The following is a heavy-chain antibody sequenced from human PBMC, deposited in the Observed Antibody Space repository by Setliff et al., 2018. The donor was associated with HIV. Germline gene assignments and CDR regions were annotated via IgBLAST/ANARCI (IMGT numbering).Heavy chain of an antibody. V-gene: IGHV4-39*07. CDR3: ARDVMEYFGNYFDY. J-gene: IGHJ4*02. CDR2: IYYSGST. D-gene: IGHD3-3*01. Sequence: SETLSLTCTVSGGSISSSSYYWGWIRQPPGKGLEWIGSIYYSGSTYYNSSLKSRVTISVDTSKHQFSLRLTSVTAADTALYYCARDVMEYFGNYFDYWGQGALVTVSS. CDR1: GGSISSSSYY.